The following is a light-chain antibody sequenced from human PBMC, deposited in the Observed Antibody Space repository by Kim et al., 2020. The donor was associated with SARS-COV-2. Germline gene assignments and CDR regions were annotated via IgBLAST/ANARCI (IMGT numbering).Light chain of an antibody. CDR2: WAS. CDR3: HQYYSSPVT. Sequence: ATSKCKSSRSLLYGSDNKNYLAWYHQKSGQPPKLLIYWASTRDSGVPDRFSGSGSGTDFTLTISSLQAEDVAVYYCHQYYSSPVTFGGGTKVEI. J-gene: IGKJ4*01. V-gene: IGKV4-1*01. CDR1: RSLLYGSDNKNY.